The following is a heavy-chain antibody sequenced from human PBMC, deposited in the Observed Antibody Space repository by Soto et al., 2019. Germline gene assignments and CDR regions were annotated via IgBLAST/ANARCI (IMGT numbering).Heavy chain of an antibody. Sequence: SQTLSVTGAIFGGSVSSDISAWNFIRQSPSRGLEWLGRTYYRSKWYNDYAVSVKSRITINPDTSKNQCSLQLNSVTPEDTAVYYCARLRWNPGYGMDVWGQGTTVTVSS. D-gene: IGHD4-17*01. CDR2: TYYRSKWYN. J-gene: IGHJ6*01. CDR1: GGSVSSDISA. V-gene: IGHV6-1*01. CDR3: ARLRWNPGYGMDV.